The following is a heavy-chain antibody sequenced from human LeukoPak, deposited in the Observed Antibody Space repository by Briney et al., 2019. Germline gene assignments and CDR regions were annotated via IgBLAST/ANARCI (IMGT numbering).Heavy chain of an antibody. V-gene: IGHV3-23*01. CDR3: AKAYYAQYYFDY. CDR2: ISGSGGST. J-gene: IGHJ4*02. Sequence: GGSLRLSCAASGFTFSSYAMRWLRQAPGKGLEGVSAISGSGGSTYYADSGKGRFTISRDNSKNTLYLQMNSLSAEDTAVYYCAKAYYAQYYFDYWGQGTLVTVSS. D-gene: IGHD2-2*01. CDR1: GFTFSSYA.